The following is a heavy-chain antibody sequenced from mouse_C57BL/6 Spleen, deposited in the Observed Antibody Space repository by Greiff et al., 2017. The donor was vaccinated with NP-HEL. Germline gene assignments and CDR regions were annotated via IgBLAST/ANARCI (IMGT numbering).Heavy chain of an antibody. D-gene: IGHD1-1*01. Sequence: QVQLQQSGAELVRPGTSVKLSCKASGYTFTSYWMHWVKQRPGQGLEWIGVIDPSDSYTNYNQKFKGKATLTVDTSSSTAYMQLSSLTSEDSAVYYCARESTTVVATGYFDYWGQGTTLTVSS. V-gene: IGHV1-59*01. CDR2: IDPSDSYT. CDR1: GYTFTSYW. J-gene: IGHJ2*01. CDR3: ARESTTVVATGYFDY.